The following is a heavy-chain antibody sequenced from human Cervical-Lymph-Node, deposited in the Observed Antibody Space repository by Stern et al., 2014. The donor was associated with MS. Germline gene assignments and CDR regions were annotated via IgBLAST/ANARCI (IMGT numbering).Heavy chain of an antibody. CDR3: AKGGSGSYLD. V-gene: IGHV3-30*04. J-gene: IGHJ4*02. D-gene: IGHD1-26*01. CDR1: GFVFRRYA. CDR2: ISYDGRDK. Sequence: QVQLVQSGGGVVQPGWSLRLSCAASGFVFRRYALHWVRQAPGTVLEWVALISYDGRDKYYTDSVKGRFTVSRDNSNNTVDLEMNSLRLEDTAVYYCAKGGSGSYLDWGQGSLVTVSS.